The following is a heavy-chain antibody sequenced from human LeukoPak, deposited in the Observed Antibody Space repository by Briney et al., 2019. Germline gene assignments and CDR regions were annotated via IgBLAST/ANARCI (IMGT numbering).Heavy chain of an antibody. Sequence: SETLSLTCTFSGGSISSSSYYWGWIRQPPGKGLEWIGSIYYSGSTYYNPSLIRRVITSVDTSKNQFSLKLRSGPRADTAVFFYSRLIVGAITYFDYSWDRTMVTVSS. D-gene: IGHD1-26*01. J-gene: IGHJ4*01. V-gene: IGHV4-39*01. CDR2: IYYSGST. CDR1: GGSISSSSYY. CDR3: SRLIVGAITYFDY.